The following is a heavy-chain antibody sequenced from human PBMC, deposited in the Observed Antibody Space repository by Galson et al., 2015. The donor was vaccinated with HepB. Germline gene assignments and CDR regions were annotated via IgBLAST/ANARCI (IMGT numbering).Heavy chain of an antibody. V-gene: IGHV2-26*01. CDR1: GFSLSNARMG. Sequence: PALVKPTQTLTLTCTVSGFSLSNARMGVSWIRQPPGKALEWLAHIFSNDEKSYSTSLASRLTISKDTSKSQVVLTMTNMDPVDTATYYCARKTGVGPNSEFDYWGQGTLVTVSS. CDR2: IFSNDEK. D-gene: IGHD1-26*01. CDR3: ARKTGVGPNSEFDY. J-gene: IGHJ4*02.